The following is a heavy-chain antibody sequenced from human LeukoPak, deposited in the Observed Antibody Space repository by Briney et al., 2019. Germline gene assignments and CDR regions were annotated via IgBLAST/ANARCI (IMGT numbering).Heavy chain of an antibody. V-gene: IGHV3-33*01. D-gene: IGHD5-12*01. J-gene: IGHJ4*02. CDR2: IWYDGSNE. CDR1: GFTFSSYG. CDR3: ARRFGYSIDN. Sequence: GSLRLSCAASGFTFSSYGMDWVRQAPGKGLEGVGVIWYDGSNEYYADTVKGRFTISRDNSQNTLYLQMNSLRAEDTAVYYCARRFGYSIDNWGQGNLVTASP.